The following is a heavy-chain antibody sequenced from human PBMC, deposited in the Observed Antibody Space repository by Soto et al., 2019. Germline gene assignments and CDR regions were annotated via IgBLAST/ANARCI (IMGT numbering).Heavy chain of an antibody. Sequence: ASVKVSCKASGGTFSSYAISWVRQAPGQGLEWMGGIIPIFGTANYAQKFQGRVTITADESTSTAYMELSSLRSEDTAVYYCARGEKDIVVVPAAIRDYYYYGMDVWGQGTTVTVSS. D-gene: IGHD2-2*02. CDR3: ARGEKDIVVVPAAIRDYYYYGMDV. CDR1: GGTFSSYA. J-gene: IGHJ6*02. V-gene: IGHV1-69*13. CDR2: IIPIFGTA.